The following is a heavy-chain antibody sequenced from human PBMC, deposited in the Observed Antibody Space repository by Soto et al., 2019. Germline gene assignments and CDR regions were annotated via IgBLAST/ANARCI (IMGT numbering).Heavy chain of an antibody. CDR3: ARGAMVRGGVTY. CDR1: GGSFSGYY. J-gene: IGHJ4*02. D-gene: IGHD3-10*01. V-gene: IGHV4-34*01. CDR2: INHSGST. Sequence: QVQLQQWGAGLLKPSETLSLTCAVYGGSFSGYYWSWIRQHPGKGLEWIGEINHSGSTNYNPSLKSRVTISVDTSKNQFSLKLSSVTAADTAVYYCARGAMVRGGVTYWGQGTLVTVSS.